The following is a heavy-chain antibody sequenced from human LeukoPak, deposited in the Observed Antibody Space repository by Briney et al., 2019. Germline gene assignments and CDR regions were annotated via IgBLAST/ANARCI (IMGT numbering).Heavy chain of an antibody. J-gene: IGHJ4*02. Sequence: PGRSLRLSCAASGFTFSSYAMHWVRQAPGKGLEWAAVISYDGSNKYYADSVKGRFTISRDNSKNTLYLQMNSLRAEDTAVYYCAKALHSMAFDYWGQGTLVTVSS. V-gene: IGHV3-30-3*01. CDR3: AKALHSMAFDY. CDR1: GFTFSSYA. CDR2: ISYDGSNK. D-gene: IGHD2/OR15-2a*01.